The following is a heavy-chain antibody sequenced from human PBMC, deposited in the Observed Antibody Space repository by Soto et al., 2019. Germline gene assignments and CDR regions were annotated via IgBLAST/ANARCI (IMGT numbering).Heavy chain of an antibody. Sequence: QVQLQESGPGLVKPSDTLSLTCAVSGYSISSSNWWGWIRQPPGKGLEWIGYIYYSGSTYYNPSLKSRVTMSVGTSKNQFSLKLSSVIVVDTAVYYGAISAVAITSVGYFDYWGQGTLVTVAS. D-gene: IGHD3-22*01. J-gene: IGHJ4*02. CDR1: GYSISSSNW. CDR3: AISAVAITSVGYFDY. CDR2: IYYSGST. V-gene: IGHV4-28*01.